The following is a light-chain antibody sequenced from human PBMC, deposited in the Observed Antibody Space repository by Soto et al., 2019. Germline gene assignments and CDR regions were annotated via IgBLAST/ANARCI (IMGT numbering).Light chain of an antibody. Sequence: DIQMTQSPSSLSASVGDRVTITCRASQSISSYLNWYQQKPGKAPQLLIYAASSLQSGVPSRFSGSGSGTEFTLTISSLQPEDFATYYCQQNYSTPPYTVGQGTKLEIK. V-gene: IGKV1-39*01. CDR3: QQNYSTPPYT. CDR1: QSISSY. CDR2: AAS. J-gene: IGKJ2*01.